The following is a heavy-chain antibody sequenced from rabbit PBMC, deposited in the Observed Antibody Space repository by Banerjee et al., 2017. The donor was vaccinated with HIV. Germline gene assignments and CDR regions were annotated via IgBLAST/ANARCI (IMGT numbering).Heavy chain of an antibody. CDR2: IYAGSSGST. CDR1: GFSFSSSYY. D-gene: IGHD2-1*01. CDR3: ARDRDDYGDYVYNL. V-gene: IGHV1S45*01. Sequence: QEQLVESGGGLVQPEGSLTLTCTASGFSFSSSYYLRWVRQAPGKGLEWIACIYAGSSGSTYYASWAKGRFTISKTSSTTVTLQMTSLTAADTATYFCARDRDDYGDYVYNLWGQGTLVTVS. J-gene: IGHJ4*01.